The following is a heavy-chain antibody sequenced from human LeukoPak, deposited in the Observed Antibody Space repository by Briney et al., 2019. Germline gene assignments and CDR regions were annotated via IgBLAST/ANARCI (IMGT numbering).Heavy chain of an antibody. CDR1: GGSISSGGYY. J-gene: IGHJ4*02. CDR2: IYYSGST. Sequence: PSETLSLTCTVSGGSISSGGYYWSWIRQHPGKGLEWIGYIYYSGSTYYNPSLKSRVTISVDTSKNQFSLKLSSVTAADTAVYYCARAHSYGYLFDYWGQGTLVTVSS. V-gene: IGHV4-31*03. D-gene: IGHD5-18*01. CDR3: ARAHSYGYLFDY.